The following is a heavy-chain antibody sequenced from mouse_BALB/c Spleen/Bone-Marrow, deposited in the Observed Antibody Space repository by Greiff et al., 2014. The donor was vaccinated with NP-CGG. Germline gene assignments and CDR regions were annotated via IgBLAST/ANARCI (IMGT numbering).Heavy chain of an antibody. Sequence: QVQLQQSGAELVRPGSSVTISCKASGYVFSTYWMNWVKQRPGQGLERIGRIYPGDGDTNYNGKFKDKVILTADKSSSTAYMQLSSLTSEDSAVYFCARSGKGAMDYWGQGTSVTVSS. D-gene: IGHD2-1*01. CDR1: GYVFSTYW. CDR2: IYPGDGDT. J-gene: IGHJ4*01. V-gene: IGHV1-80*01. CDR3: ARSGKGAMDY.